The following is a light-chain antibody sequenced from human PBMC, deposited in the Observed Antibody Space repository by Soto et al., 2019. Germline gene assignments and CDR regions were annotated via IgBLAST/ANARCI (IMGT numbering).Light chain of an antibody. CDR2: EVS. V-gene: IGLV2-14*01. CDR3: SSYTSSNTHWV. CDR1: SSDVGGYNY. J-gene: IGLJ3*02. Sequence: QSVLTQPASVSGSPGQSITISCTGTSSDVGGYNYVSWYQQHPGKAPKLMIYEVSNRPSGVSNRFSGSKSGNTASLTISGLQAEDEADYYCSSYTSSNTHWVFGGGTQLTVL.